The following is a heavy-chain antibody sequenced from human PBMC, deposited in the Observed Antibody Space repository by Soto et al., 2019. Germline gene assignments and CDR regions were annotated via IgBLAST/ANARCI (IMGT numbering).Heavy chain of an antibody. CDR1: GFTFSSYA. J-gene: IGHJ4*02. CDR2: ISGSGVNT. CDR3: AKDSTSLLWFGEPKLYLDY. V-gene: IGHV3-23*01. Sequence: PVGSLRLSCAASGFTFSSYAMSWVRQAPGKGLEWVSAISGSGVNTYYADSVKGQFTISRDSSKNTLYLQMNSLRAEDTAVYYCAKDSTSLLWFGEPKLYLDYWGQGTLVTVSS. D-gene: IGHD3-10*01.